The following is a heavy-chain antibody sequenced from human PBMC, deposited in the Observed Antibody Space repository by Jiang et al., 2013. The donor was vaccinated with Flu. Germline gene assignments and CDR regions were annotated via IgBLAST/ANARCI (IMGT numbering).Heavy chain of an antibody. CDR2: IIPIFGTA. CDR3: ARDRVAAAGTIFDYYYYMDV. J-gene: IGHJ6*03. Sequence: VQLVESGAEVKKPGSSVKVSCKASGGTFSSYAISWVRQAPGQGLEWMGGIIPIFGTANYAQKFQGRVTITADESTSTAYMELSSLRSEDTAVYYCARDRVAAAGTIFDYYYYMDVWGEGTTVTVSS. V-gene: IGHV1-69*01. CDR1: GGTFSSYA. D-gene: IGHD6-13*01.